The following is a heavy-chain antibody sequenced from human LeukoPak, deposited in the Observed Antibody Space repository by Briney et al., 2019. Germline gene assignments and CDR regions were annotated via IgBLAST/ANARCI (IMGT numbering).Heavy chain of an antibody. CDR3: AKEQEIAAAGRNFDY. J-gene: IGHJ4*02. Sequence: PGGSLRLSCAASGFTFSSYAMIWVRQAPGKGLEWVSAISGSGGSTYYADSVKGRFTISRDNSKNTLYLQMHSLRAEDTAVYYCAKEQEIAAAGRNFDYWGQGTLVTVSS. D-gene: IGHD6-13*01. CDR2: ISGSGGST. CDR1: GFTFSSYA. V-gene: IGHV3-23*01.